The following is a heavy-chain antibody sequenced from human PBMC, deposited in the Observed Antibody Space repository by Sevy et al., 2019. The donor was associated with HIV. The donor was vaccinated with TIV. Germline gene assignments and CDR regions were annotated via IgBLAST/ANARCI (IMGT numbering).Heavy chain of an antibody. Sequence: ASVKVSCKASGYNFASDGFSWVRQAPGQGLEWMGWIGVYNGNAKYAQVFQDRFTMTTDTSTSKAYMELRSLRSDDTAVYYCARVPTYYYGSATYFDYWGQGTLVTVSS. CDR1: GYNFASDG. J-gene: IGHJ4*02. V-gene: IGHV1-18*04. CDR2: IGVYNGNA. D-gene: IGHD3-10*01. CDR3: ARVPTYYYGSATYFDY.